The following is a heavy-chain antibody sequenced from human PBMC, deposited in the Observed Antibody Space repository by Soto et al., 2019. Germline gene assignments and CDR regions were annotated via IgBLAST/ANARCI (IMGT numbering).Heavy chain of an antibody. V-gene: IGHV1-69*02. CDR1: GGTFSSYT. Sequence: QVQLVQSGAEVKKPGSSVKVSCKASGGTFSSYTISWVRQAPGQGLEWMGRIIPILGIANYAQKFQGRVTITADKSRSTDYMELSSLRSEDTAVYYCAAGIAVAGPRIDYWGQGTLVTVSS. CDR3: AAGIAVAGPRIDY. D-gene: IGHD6-19*01. CDR2: IIPILGIA. J-gene: IGHJ4*02.